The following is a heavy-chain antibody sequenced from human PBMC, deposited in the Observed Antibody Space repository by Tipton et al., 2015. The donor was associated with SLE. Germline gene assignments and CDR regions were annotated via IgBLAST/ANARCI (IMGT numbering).Heavy chain of an antibody. Sequence: TLSLTCSVSGSSTSSGGYYWAWIRQHPGKGLEWIGFVYYRGTTYYNPSLQSRVSISVDTSKNQFSLKLSSVTAADTGVYYCAGRQARWLQLDYWGQGTLVTVSS. V-gene: IGHV4-31*03. D-gene: IGHD5-24*01. CDR2: VYYRGTT. J-gene: IGHJ4*02. CDR1: GSSTSSGGYY. CDR3: AGRQARWLQLDY.